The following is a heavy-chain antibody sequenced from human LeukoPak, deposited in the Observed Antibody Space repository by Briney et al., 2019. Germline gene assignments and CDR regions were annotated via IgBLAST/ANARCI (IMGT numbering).Heavy chain of an antibody. CDR1: GGSFSGYY. Sequence: PSETLSLTCAVYGGSFSGYYWSWIRQPPGKGLEWIGEINHSGSTNYNPSLKSRVTISVDTSKNQFSLKLSSVTAADTAVYYCARGRWRSGSFAEFDYWGQGTLVTVSS. D-gene: IGHD1-26*01. CDR3: ARGRWRSGSFAEFDY. J-gene: IGHJ4*02. V-gene: IGHV4-34*01. CDR2: INHSGST.